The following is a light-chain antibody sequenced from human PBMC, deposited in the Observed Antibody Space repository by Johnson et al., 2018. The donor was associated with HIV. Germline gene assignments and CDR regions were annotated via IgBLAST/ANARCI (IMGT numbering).Light chain of an antibody. J-gene: IGLJ1*01. CDR3: GTWDSSLSAYV. CDR1: SSNIGNNY. V-gene: IGLV1-51*02. CDR2: ENN. Sequence: QSVLTQPPSVSAAPGQRVTISCSGSSSNIGNNYVSWYQQLPGTAPKLLIYENNKRPSGIPDRFSASKSGTSATLGITGIQTGDEADYYCGTWDSSLSAYVFGTGTKVTDL.